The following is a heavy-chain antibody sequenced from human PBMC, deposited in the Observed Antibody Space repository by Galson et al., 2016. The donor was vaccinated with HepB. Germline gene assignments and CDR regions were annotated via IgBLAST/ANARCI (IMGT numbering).Heavy chain of an antibody. V-gene: IGHV3-30-3*01. Sequence: SLRLSCAASGFTFSSYAMHWVRQAPGKGLEWVAVISYDGSNKYYADSVKGRFTISRDNAKNSLLLQMNSLRAEDTAVYYCARVRYSSSWYVLWYFDLWGRGTLVTVSS. CDR3: ARVRYSSSWYVLWYFDL. D-gene: IGHD6-13*01. CDR1: GFTFSSYA. J-gene: IGHJ2*01. CDR2: ISYDGSNK.